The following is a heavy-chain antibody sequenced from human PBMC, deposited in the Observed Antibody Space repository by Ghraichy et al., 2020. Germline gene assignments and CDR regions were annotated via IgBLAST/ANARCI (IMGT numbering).Heavy chain of an antibody. J-gene: IGHJ4*02. V-gene: IGHV3-9*01. Sequence: GGSLRLSCAASGFTFDDYAMHWVRQAPGKGLEWVSGISWNSGSIGYADSVKGRFTISRDNAKNSLYLQMNSLRAEDTALYYCAKDQSGDYAKSGGIDYWGQGTLVTVSS. CDR3: AKDQSGDYAKSGGIDY. CDR1: GFTFDDYA. CDR2: ISWNSGSI. D-gene: IGHD4-17*01.